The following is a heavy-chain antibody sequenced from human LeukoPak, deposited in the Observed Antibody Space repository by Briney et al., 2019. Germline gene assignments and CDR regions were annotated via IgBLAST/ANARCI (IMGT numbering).Heavy chain of an antibody. J-gene: IGHJ4*02. CDR3: EAVGATISAFDY. CDR2: MNPNSGNT. V-gene: IGHV1-8*01. CDR1: GYTFTNYD. Sequence: GASVKVSCKASGYTFTNYDINWVRQATGQGLEWMRWMNPNSGNTGYAQKFQGRVTMTRNTSISTAYMELSSLRSEDTAMYYCEAVGATISAFDYWGQGTLVTVSS. D-gene: IGHD1-26*01.